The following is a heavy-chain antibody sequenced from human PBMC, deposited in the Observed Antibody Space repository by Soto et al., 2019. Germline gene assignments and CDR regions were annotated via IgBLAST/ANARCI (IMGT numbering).Heavy chain of an antibody. J-gene: IGHJ4*02. CDR1: GFTFSSYA. CDR3: AKGNRLLWCGELLYY. V-gene: IGHV3-23*01. D-gene: IGHD3-10*01. Sequence: GGSLRLSCAASGFTFSSYAMSWVRQAPGKGLEWVSAISGSGGSTYYADSVKGRFTISRDNSKNTLYLQMNSLRAEDTAVYYCAKGNRLLWCGELLYYWGQGTLVTVSS. CDR2: ISGSGGST.